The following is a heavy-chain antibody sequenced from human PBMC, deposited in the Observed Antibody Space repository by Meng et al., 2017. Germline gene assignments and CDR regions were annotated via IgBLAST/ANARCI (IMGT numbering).Heavy chain of an antibody. J-gene: IGHJ6*02. Sequence: GESLKISCAASGFTFSSYEMNWVRQAPGKGLEWVSYISSSGSTIYYADSVKGRFTISRDNAKNSLYLQMNSLRAEDTAVYYCARDSWITMIVVASWYYYGMAVWGQGNTVNGAS. CDR2: ISSSGSTI. CDR1: GFTFSSYE. CDR3: ARDSWITMIVVASWYYYGMAV. V-gene: IGHV3-48*03. D-gene: IGHD3-22*01.